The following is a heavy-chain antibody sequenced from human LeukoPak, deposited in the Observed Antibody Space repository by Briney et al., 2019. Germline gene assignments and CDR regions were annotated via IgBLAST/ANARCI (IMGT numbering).Heavy chain of an antibody. J-gene: IGHJ4*02. CDR1: GFTFSSYA. CDR3: AKQVKVVVAATSHFDY. V-gene: IGHV3-23*01. Sequence: GGSLRLSCAASGFTFSSYAMSWVRQAPGKGLEWVSAISGSGGSTYYADSVKGRFTISRDNSKNTLYLQMNSLRAEDTAVYYSAKQVKVVVAATSHFDYWGQGTLVTVSS. D-gene: IGHD2-15*01. CDR2: ISGSGGST.